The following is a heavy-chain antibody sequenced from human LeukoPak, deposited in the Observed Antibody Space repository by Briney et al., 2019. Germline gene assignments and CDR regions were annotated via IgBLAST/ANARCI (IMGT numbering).Heavy chain of an antibody. V-gene: IGHV4-59*01. D-gene: IGHD6-13*01. CDR1: GGSLSSYY. Sequence: PSETLSLTCTVSGGSLSSYYWSWIRQPPGKGLEWIGYIYYSGSTNYNPSLKSRVTISVDTSKNQFSLKLSSVTAADTAVYYCARVGSSSWYDGWFDPWGQGTLVTVSS. J-gene: IGHJ5*02. CDR2: IYYSGST. CDR3: ARVGSSSWYDGWFDP.